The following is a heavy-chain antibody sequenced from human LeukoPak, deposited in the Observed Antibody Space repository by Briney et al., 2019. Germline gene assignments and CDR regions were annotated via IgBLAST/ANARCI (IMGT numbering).Heavy chain of an antibody. CDR1: GGSISSYY. D-gene: IGHD3-22*01. CDR2: IYYSGST. J-gene: IGHJ4*02. Sequence: SETLSLTCTVSGGSISSYYWSWIRQHPGKGLEWIGYIYYSGSTYYNPSLKSRVTISVDTSKNQFSLKLSSVTAADTAVYYCATDSSGYYPPDCWGQGTLVTVSS. CDR3: ATDSSGYYPPDC. V-gene: IGHV4-59*06.